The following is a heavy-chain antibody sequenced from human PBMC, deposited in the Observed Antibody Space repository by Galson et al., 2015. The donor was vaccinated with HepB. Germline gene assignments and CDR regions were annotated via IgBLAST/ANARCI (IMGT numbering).Heavy chain of an antibody. D-gene: IGHD3-10*01. CDR3: ARDSVSGVHQPAFGEYDY. CDR1: GFTFSGYA. V-gene: IGHV3-30-3*01. Sequence: SLRLSCAASGFTFSGYAMHWVRQAPGKGLEWVAVISYDGSNKYYADSVKGRFTISRDNSKNTLYLQMNSLRAEDTAVYYCARDSVSGVHQPAFGEYDYWGQGTLVTVSS. J-gene: IGHJ4*02. CDR2: ISYDGSNK.